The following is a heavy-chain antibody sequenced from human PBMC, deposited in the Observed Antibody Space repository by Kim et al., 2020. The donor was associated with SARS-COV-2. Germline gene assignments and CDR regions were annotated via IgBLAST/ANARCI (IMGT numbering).Heavy chain of an antibody. V-gene: IGHV5-51*01. J-gene: IGHJ4*02. D-gene: IGHD3-9*01. CDR2: IYPGDSDT. CDR1: GYSFTSYW. CDR3: ARLLPTLDVILTGYYYFDY. Sequence: GESLKISCKGSGYSFTSYWIGWVRQMPGKGLEWMGIIYPGDSDTRYSPSFQGQVTISADKSISTAYLQWSSLKASDTAMYYCARLLPTLDVILTGYYYFDYWGQGTLVTVSS.